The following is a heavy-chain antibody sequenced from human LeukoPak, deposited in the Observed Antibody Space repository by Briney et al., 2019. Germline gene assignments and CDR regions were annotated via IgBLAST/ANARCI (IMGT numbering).Heavy chain of an antibody. CDR3: AKDPIRVVPAARWFDP. CDR1: GFTFSSYG. D-gene: IGHD2-2*01. V-gene: IGHV3-30*02. Sequence: GGSLRLSCAASGFTFSSYGMHRVRQAPGKGLEWVAFIRYDGGNKYYADSVKGRFTISRDNSKNTLYLQMNSLRAEDTAVYYCAKDPIRVVPAARWFDPWGQGTLVTVSS. J-gene: IGHJ5*02. CDR2: IRYDGGNK.